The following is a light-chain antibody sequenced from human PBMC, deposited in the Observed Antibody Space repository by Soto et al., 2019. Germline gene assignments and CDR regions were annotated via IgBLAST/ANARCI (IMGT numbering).Light chain of an antibody. J-gene: IGLJ3*02. CDR2: DNN. CDR1: SSNIGNNY. Sequence: QSVLTQPPSVSAAPGQTVTISCSGSSSNIGNNYVSWYQQFPGTAPKVLIHDNNKRPSGIPDRFSGSKSGTSATLRISGIQTGDEADYYCGTWDSSLNAGWVFGRGTKLTVL. V-gene: IGLV1-51*01. CDR3: GTWDSSLNAGWV.